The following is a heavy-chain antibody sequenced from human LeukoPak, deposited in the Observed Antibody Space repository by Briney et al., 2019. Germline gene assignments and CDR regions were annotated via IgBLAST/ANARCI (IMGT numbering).Heavy chain of an antibody. CDR2: ISYDGSNK. CDR1: GFTFSSYS. D-gene: IGHD5-18*01. V-gene: IGHV3-30*18. Sequence: GGSLRLSCAASGFTFSSYSMNWVRQAPGKGLEWVAVISYDGSNKYYADSVKGRFTISRDNSKNTLYLQMNSLRAEDTAVYYCVEGQPGGTQLPSWAPYYFDYWGQGTLVTVSS. J-gene: IGHJ4*02. CDR3: VEGQPGGTQLPSWAPYYFDY.